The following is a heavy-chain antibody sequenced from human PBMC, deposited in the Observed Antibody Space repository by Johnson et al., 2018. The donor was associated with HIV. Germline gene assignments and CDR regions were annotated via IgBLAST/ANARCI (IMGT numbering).Heavy chain of an antibody. V-gene: IGHV3-15*01. Sequence: EVQLVESGGGLVEPGGSLRLSCAASGFTFNNAWMSWVRQAPGKGLEWVGRIKSKTDGGTTDYAAPVKGRFTISRDDSKNSLYLQMNSLKTEDTAVYYCARGGYYDILTGYYALAAFDIWGQGTMVTVSS. CDR1: GFTFNNAW. D-gene: IGHD3-9*01. CDR2: IKSKTDGGTT. CDR3: ARGGYYDILTGYYALAAFDI. J-gene: IGHJ3*02.